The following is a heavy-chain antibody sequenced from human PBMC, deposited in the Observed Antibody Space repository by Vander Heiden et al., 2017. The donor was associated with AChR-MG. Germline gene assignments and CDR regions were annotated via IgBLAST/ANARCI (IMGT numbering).Heavy chain of an antibody. CDR2: FVPENGET. D-gene: IGHD2-15*01. J-gene: IGHJ3*01. CDR3: ATVRIASVVTSTPVM. CDR1: GYNLSDLS. V-gene: IGHV1-24*01. Sequence: QVRLEQSGAEVKRPGASVRVSCKVFGYNLSDLSIHWVRQVPGKGLEWMGGFVPENGETIYAQKFQGRVAMTEDTSTDTASMELRSLISEDTALYYCATVRIASVVTSTPVMWGQGTMVTVCS.